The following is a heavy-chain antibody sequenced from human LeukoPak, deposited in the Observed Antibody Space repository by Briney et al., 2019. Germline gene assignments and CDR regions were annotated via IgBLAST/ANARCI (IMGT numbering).Heavy chain of an antibody. CDR3: ARDGYCSGGSCPGDY. J-gene: IGHJ4*02. CDR1: GFTFTTYT. CDR2: INAANGNT. Sequence: ASVKVSCKPSGFTFTTYTMHWVRQAPGQRLEWMGWINAANGNTQYSQKFQGRVTITRDTSASTAYMELSSLRSEDTAVYYCARDGYCSGGSCPGDYWGQGTLVTVSS. D-gene: IGHD2-15*01. V-gene: IGHV1-3*01.